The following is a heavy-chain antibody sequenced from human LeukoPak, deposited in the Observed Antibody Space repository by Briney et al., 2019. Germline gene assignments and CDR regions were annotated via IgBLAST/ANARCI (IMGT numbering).Heavy chain of an antibody. J-gene: IGHJ4*02. V-gene: IGHV3-30*18. Sequence: GGSLRLSCAASGFTFSSYGMHWVRQAPGKGLEWVAVISYDGSNKYYADSVKGRFTISRDNSKNTLYLQMNSLRAEGTAVYYCAKGEVRGVITDYWGQGTLVTVSS. D-gene: IGHD3-10*01. CDR2: ISYDGSNK. CDR1: GFTFSSYG. CDR3: AKGEVRGVITDY.